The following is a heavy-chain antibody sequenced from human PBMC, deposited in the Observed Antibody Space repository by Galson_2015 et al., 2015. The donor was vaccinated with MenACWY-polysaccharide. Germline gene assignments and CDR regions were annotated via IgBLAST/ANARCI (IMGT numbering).Heavy chain of an antibody. CDR2: IIPILGNP. Sequence: SVKVSCKASGGTFNSYNIYWVRQAPGQGLEWMGRIIPILGNPNYAQKFQGRVTITADKSSNTVYMELSSLRSEDTAIYYCARDKGILQLDVFDIWGQGTLVTV. V-gene: IGHV1-69*08. J-gene: IGHJ3*02. D-gene: IGHD4-11*01. CDR1: GGTFNSYN. CDR3: ARDKGILQLDVFDI.